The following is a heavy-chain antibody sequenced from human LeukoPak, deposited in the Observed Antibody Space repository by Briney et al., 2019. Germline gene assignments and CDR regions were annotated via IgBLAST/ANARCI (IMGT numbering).Heavy chain of an antibody. CDR1: GYTFTSYG. J-gene: IGHJ4*02. CDR3: ARVSKWELLWFRYFDY. D-gene: IGHD1-26*01. Sequence: ASVKVSCKASGYTFTSYGISWVRQAPGQGLEWMGWISAYNGNTNYAQKLQGRVTVTTDTSTSTAYMELRSLRSDDTAVYYCARVSKWELLWFRYFDYWGQGTLVTVSS. V-gene: IGHV1-18*01. CDR2: ISAYNGNT.